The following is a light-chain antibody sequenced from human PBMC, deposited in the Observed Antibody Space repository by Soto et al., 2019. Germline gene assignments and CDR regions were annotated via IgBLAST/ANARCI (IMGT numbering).Light chain of an antibody. V-gene: IGLV1-44*01. CDR1: SSNIGTNT. CDR3: AAWDDSLNGFYV. Sequence: QSELAHARSASSTRGQKVTITSSGRSSNIGTNTVNWYLQLPGTAPKLLIYNNDQRPSGVPELFSGSKSGTSASLAISGLQSEDEANSYCAAWDDSLNGFYVFPSGTKVTVL. J-gene: IGLJ1*01. CDR2: NND.